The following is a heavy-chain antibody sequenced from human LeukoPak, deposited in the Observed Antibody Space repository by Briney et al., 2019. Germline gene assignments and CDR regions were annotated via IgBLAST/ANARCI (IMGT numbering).Heavy chain of an antibody. CDR2: ISAGGAT. CDR1: GFTFCSQV. V-gene: IGHV3-23*01. D-gene: IGHD1-26*01. CDR3: AKRSGSLHYYEY. J-gene: IGHJ4*02. Sequence: PGGALRLSCAASGFTFCSQVMRWVRQAPGKGLEWVSTISAGGATFYADSVRGRFTISRDNSKNTLYLQMNSLRAEDTAVYYCAKRSGSLHYYEYWGQGTLVTVSS.